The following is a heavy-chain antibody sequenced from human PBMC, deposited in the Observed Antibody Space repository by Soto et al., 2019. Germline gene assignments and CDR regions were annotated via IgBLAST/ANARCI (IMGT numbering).Heavy chain of an antibody. D-gene: IGHD3-10*01. CDR2: IYYSGST. CDR1: GGSIGSYY. Sequence: PSETLSLTCTVSGGSIGSYYWSWIRQPPGKGLEWIGYIYYSGSTNYNPSLKSRVTISVDTSKNQFSLKLSSVTAADTAVYYCARHFVFYDSADLDWFELWGQGPRVNVSS. J-gene: IGHJ5*02. CDR3: ARHFVFYDSADLDWFEL. V-gene: IGHV4-59*08.